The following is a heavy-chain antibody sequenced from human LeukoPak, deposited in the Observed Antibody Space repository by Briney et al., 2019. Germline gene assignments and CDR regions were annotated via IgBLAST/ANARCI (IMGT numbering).Heavy chain of an antibody. CDR2: ISYDGSNK. CDR3: ARYRGEWLLLYYFDY. J-gene: IGHJ4*02. V-gene: IGHV3-30*01. CDR1: GFTFSSYA. Sequence: GRSLRLSCAASGFTFSSYAMHWVRQAPGKGLEWVAVISYDGSNKYYADSVKGRFTISRDNSKNTLYLQMNSLRAEDTAVYYCARYRGEWLLLYYFDYWGQGTLVTVSS. D-gene: IGHD3-22*01.